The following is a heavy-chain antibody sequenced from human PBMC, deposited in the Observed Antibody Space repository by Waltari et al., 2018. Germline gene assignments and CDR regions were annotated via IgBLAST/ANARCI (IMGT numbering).Heavy chain of an antibody. J-gene: IGHJ4*02. V-gene: IGHV4-38-2*02. CDR2: IYHSGST. CDR3: ASGYDFWSGY. Sequence: QVQLQESGPGLVKPSETLSLTCTVSGYSISSGYSWGWIRQPPGKGLEWIGSIYHSGSTYYNPSLKSRVTISVDTSKNQFSLKLSSVTAADTAVYYCASGYDFWSGYWGQGTLVTVSS. D-gene: IGHD3-3*01. CDR1: GYSISSGYS.